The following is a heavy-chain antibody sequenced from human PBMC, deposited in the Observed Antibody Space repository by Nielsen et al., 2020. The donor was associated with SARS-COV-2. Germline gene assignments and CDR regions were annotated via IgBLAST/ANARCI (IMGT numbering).Heavy chain of an antibody. CDR3: AREYYYDSSGPNWFDP. V-gene: IGHV3-33*05. Sequence: GESLKISCAASGFTFSSYGMHWVRQAPGKGLEWVAVISYDGSNKYYADSAKGRFTISRDNAKNSLYLQMNSLRAEDTALYHCAREYYYDSSGPNWFDPWGQGTLVTVSS. D-gene: IGHD3-22*01. J-gene: IGHJ5*02. CDR2: ISYDGSNK. CDR1: GFTFSSYG.